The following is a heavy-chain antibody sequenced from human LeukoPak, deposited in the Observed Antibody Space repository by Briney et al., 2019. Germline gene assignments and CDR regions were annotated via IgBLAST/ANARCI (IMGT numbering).Heavy chain of an antibody. D-gene: IGHD3-3*01. CDR1: GGTFSIYA. V-gene: IGHV1-69*06. Sequence: SVKVSCKASGGTFSIYAIGWVRQAPGQGLEWRGGIIPIFGTTNYAQKFQGRVTITADKSTSTAYMELRSLRSEDTAVYYCARDYDFWSGYYGYYYYYMDVWGKGTTVTVSS. J-gene: IGHJ6*03. CDR3: ARDYDFWSGYYGYYYYYMDV. CDR2: IIPIFGTT.